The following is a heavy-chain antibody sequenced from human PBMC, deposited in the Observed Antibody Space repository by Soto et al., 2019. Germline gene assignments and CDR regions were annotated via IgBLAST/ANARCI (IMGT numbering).Heavy chain of an antibody. CDR1: GESISSPTS. CDR3: ARVPDR. V-gene: IGHV4-4*02. J-gene: IGHJ5*02. CDR2: MYHSGST. D-gene: IGHD2-2*01. Sequence: SETLSLTCAVSGESISSPTSWTWVRQPPGRGLEWIGYMYHSGSTNYKSSLKSRVTISVDRSKNQFSLKLSSVTAADTAVYYCARVPDRWGQGTLVTVSS.